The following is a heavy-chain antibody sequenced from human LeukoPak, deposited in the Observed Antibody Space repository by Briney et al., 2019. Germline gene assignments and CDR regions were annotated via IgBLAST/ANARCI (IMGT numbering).Heavy chain of an antibody. D-gene: IGHD3-22*01. CDR3: ARGPYKYDSSGSFDY. CDR1: GYTFTSYG. V-gene: IGHV1-18*01. Sequence: GASVKVSCKASGYTFTSYGISWVRQAPGQGLEWMGWISAYNGNTNYAQKLQGRVTMTTDTSTSTAYMELRSLRSDDTAVYYCARGPYKYDSSGSFDYWGQGTLVTVSS. CDR2: ISAYNGNT. J-gene: IGHJ4*02.